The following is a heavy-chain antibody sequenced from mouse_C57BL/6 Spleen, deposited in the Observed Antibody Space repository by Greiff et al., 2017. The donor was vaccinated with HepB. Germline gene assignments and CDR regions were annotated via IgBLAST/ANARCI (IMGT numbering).Heavy chain of an antibody. Sequence: VQLQQSGAELVKPGASVKLSCKASGYTFTSYWMHWVKQRPGQGPEWIGMIHPNSGSTNYNEKFKSKATLTVDKSSSTAYMQLSSLTSEDSAVYYCARWWLLGYWGQGTTLTVSS. CDR3: ARWWLLGY. CDR1: GYTFTSYW. J-gene: IGHJ2*01. V-gene: IGHV1-64*01. CDR2: IHPNSGST. D-gene: IGHD2-3*01.